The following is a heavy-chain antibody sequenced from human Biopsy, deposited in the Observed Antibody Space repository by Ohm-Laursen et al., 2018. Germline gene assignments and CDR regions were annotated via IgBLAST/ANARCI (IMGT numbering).Heavy chain of an antibody. Sequence: SDTLSFTCDVFGVSFSDYYWSWIRQSPGMGLEWLGVINHRGRSSYSPSLQSRVTISVDASKNQFSLNVKSVPAADTAVYFCAREGGGLLPIRLTDFWGPGMMVTVSS. CDR3: AREGGGLLPIRLTDF. V-gene: IGHV4-34*01. J-gene: IGHJ4*02. CDR2: INHRGRS. D-gene: IGHD1-26*01. CDR1: GVSFSDYY.